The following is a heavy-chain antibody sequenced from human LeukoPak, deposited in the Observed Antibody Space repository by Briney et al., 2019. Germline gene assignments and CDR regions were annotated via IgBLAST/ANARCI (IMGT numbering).Heavy chain of an antibody. CDR3: AKLGHSDGWYLGAFDI. CDR1: GGSITGHY. V-gene: IGHV4-59*08. Sequence: SETLSLTCAVSGGSITGHYWNWIRQTPGMRLEWIGYTSYSRTTIYNSYFKGRATMSIDTSKNQLYLNLTSVPATDTAVYYCAKLGHSDGWYLGAFDIWGQGTTVIVSS. J-gene: IGHJ3*02. CDR2: TSYSRTT. D-gene: IGHD6-19*01.